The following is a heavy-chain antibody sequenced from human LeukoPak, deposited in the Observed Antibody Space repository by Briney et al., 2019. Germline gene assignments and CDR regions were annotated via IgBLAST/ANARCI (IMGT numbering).Heavy chain of an antibody. Sequence: GGSLRLSCAASGFTFSSHGMSWVRQAPGKGLECIGFIRRKGYGGTTEYAASVKGRFTISRDDSKSIAYLQMNSLKTEDTAVYYCTRDPYYFDSSGYYHHAFDIWGQGTMVAVSS. CDR2: IRRKGYGGTT. D-gene: IGHD3-22*01. CDR3: TRDPYYFDSSGYYHHAFDI. V-gene: IGHV3-49*04. J-gene: IGHJ3*02. CDR1: GFTFSSHG.